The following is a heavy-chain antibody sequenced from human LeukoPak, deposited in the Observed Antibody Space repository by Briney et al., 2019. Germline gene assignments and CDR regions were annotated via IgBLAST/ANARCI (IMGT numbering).Heavy chain of an antibody. CDR1: GFTFSSYS. J-gene: IGHJ4*02. V-gene: IGHV3-21*01. CDR3: ARAAGYSSGWYLG. Sequence: PGESLRLSCAASGFTFSSYSMNWVRQAPGKGLEWVSSISSSSSYIYYADSVEGRFTISRDNAKNSLYLQMNSLRAEDTAVYYCARAAGYSSGWYLGWGQGTLVTVSS. CDR2: ISSSSSYI. D-gene: IGHD6-19*01.